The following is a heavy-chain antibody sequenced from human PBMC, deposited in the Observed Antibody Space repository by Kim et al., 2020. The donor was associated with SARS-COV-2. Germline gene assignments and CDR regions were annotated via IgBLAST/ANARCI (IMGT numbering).Heavy chain of an antibody. CDR1: GFTFSSYS. V-gene: IGHV3-48*02. Sequence: GGSLRLSCAASGFTFSSYSMNWVRQAPGKGLEWVSYISSSSSTIYYADSVKGRFTISRDNAKNSLYLQMNSLRDEDTAVYYCAREHCSGGSCYFDYYYGMDVWGQGTTVTVSS. D-gene: IGHD2-15*01. J-gene: IGHJ6*02. CDR3: AREHCSGGSCYFDYYYGMDV. CDR2: ISSSSSTI.